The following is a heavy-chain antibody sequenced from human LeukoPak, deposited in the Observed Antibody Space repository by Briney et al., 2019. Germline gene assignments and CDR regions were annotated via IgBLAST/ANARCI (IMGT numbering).Heavy chain of an antibody. CDR3: ASGRQWLGFDP. Sequence: SQTLSLTCTVSGGSISSGSYYWSWIRQPAGKGLEWIGRIYTSGSTNYNPSLKSRVTISVDTSKNQFSLKLSSVTAADTAVYYCASGRQWLGFDPWGQGTLVTVSS. D-gene: IGHD6-19*01. CDR2: IYTSGST. CDR1: GGSISSGSYY. V-gene: IGHV4-61*02. J-gene: IGHJ5*02.